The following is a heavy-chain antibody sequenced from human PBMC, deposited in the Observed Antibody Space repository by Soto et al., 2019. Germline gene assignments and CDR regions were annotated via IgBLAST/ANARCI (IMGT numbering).Heavy chain of an antibody. V-gene: IGHV4-34*01. Sequence: GPSNPSETLSLTCAVYGGSFSGYYWSWIRQPPGKGLEWIGEINHSGSTNYNPSLKSRVTISVDTSKNQFSLKLSSVTAADTAVYYCARGRYGGGTAMVKGENVYDYWGQGTLVTVSS. D-gene: IGHD5-18*01. J-gene: IGHJ4*02. CDR2: INHSGST. CDR3: ARGRYGGGTAMVKGENVYDY. CDR1: GGSFSGYY.